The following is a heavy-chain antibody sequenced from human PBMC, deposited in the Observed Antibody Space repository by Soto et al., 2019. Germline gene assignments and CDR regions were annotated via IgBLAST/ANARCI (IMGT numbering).Heavy chain of an antibody. J-gene: IGHJ5*02. D-gene: IGHD2-2*01. CDR3: ARGGDIVLVPTAISWFDP. Sequence: ASVKVSCKASGGTFSSYPLSWVRQAPGQRLEWMGGIIPMFGTANYAQKFQGRVTITADESTSTVYMELSSLRSEDTAVYYCARGGDIVLVPTAISWFDPWGQGTLVTVSS. CDR2: IIPMFGTA. V-gene: IGHV1-69*13. CDR1: GGTFSSYP.